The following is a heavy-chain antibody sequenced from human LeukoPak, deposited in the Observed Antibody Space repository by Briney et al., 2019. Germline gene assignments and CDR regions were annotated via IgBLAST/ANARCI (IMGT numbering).Heavy chain of an antibody. CDR2: IRPSGDNT. J-gene: IGHJ5*02. CDR3: ARVAGWHWFDP. V-gene: IGHV3-23*01. Sequence: GGSLRLSCAASGFTFSSYDMTWVRQAPGRGLEWVSPIRPSGDNTYYGDSVKGRFAISRDNSKNTVYPQMNNMRVDDTAVYCCARVAGWHWFDPWGQGTLVTVSS. CDR1: GFTFSSYD. D-gene: IGHD6-19*01.